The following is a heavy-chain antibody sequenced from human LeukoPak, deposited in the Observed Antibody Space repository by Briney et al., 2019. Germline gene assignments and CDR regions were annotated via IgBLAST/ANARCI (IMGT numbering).Heavy chain of an antibody. CDR3: ARGESSSSTHYYYYYMDV. CDR2: MNPNSSNT. D-gene: IGHD6-6*01. V-gene: IGHV1-8*01. CDR1: GYTFTSYD. J-gene: IGHJ6*03. Sequence: ASVQVSCKASGYTFTSYDINWVRQATGQGLEWMGWMNPNSSNTGYAQKFQGRVTMTRNTSISTAYMELSSLRSEDTAVYYCARGESSSSTHYYYYYMDVWGKGTTVTVSS.